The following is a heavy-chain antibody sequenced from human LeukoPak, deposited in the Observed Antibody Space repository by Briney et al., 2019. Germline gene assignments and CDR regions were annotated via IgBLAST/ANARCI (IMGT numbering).Heavy chain of an antibody. Sequence: ASVKGSCKASGYTFTSYGINWVRQAPGQGLEWMGWISDYTNNTNYAQKFQGRVTMTTDISTSTAYMELRSLRSDDTAVYYCARSPPLAGAGTEDYWGQGTLVTVSS. V-gene: IGHV1-18*01. CDR3: ARSPPLAGAGTEDY. CDR1: GYTFTSYG. D-gene: IGHD6-19*01. CDR2: ISDYTNNT. J-gene: IGHJ4*02.